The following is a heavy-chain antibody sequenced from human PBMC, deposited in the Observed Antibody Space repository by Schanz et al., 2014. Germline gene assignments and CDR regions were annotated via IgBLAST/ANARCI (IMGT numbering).Heavy chain of an antibody. CDR1: GFNFSDYA. Sequence: EVHLLESGGGLVPPGGSLRLSCAASGFNFSDYAMSWVRQAPGKGLEWVSAISGSGGSTYYADSVKGRFTISRDNSKNTLYLQMNSLRAEDTALYYCTRVTISPGGHGLDVWGQGTTVTVSS. J-gene: IGHJ6*02. D-gene: IGHD3-16*01. V-gene: IGHV3-23*01. CDR2: ISGSGGST. CDR3: TRVTISPGGHGLDV.